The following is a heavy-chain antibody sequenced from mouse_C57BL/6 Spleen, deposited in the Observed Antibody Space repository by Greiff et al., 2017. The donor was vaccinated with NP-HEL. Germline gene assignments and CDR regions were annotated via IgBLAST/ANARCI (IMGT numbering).Heavy chain of an antibody. D-gene: IGHD3-2*02. V-gene: IGHV1-82*01. CDR2: IYPGDGDT. Sequence: QVQLQQSGPELVKPGASVKISCKASGYAFSSSWMNWVKQRPGKGLEWIGRIYPGDGDTNYNGKFKGKATLTADKSSSTAYMQLSSLTSEDSAVYFCARGRNAQAAWFAYWGQGTLVTVSA. CDR1: GYAFSSSW. J-gene: IGHJ3*01. CDR3: ARGRNAQAAWFAY.